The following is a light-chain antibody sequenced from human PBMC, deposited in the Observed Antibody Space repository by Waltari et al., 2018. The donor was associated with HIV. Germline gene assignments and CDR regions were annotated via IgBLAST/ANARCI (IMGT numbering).Light chain of an antibody. CDR1: SSNIGSNY. J-gene: IGLJ1*01. CDR2: RNN. Sequence: QSVLTQPPSASGTPGQRVTISCSGSSSNIGSNYVYWYQQLPGTAPKLLIVRNNQRPSGVPDRFSGSKSGTSASLAIIGLRSEDEAEYYCAAWDDSLSGYVFGTGTKVTVL. V-gene: IGLV1-47*01. CDR3: AAWDDSLSGYV.